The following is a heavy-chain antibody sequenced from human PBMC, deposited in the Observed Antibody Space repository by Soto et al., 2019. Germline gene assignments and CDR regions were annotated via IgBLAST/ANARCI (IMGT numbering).Heavy chain of an antibody. Sequence: PGESLKISCKGSGVTSNSNWISWVRQMPGKGLEWMGIIYPSDSDTRYSPSFQGQVTISADKSISTAYLQWTSLKASDTATYYCAAAIGVTESAYFHHWGQGTRVTVSS. D-gene: IGHD6-19*01. J-gene: IGHJ1*01. V-gene: IGHV5-51*01. CDR1: GVTSNSNW. CDR2: IYPSDSDT. CDR3: AAAIGVTESAYFHH.